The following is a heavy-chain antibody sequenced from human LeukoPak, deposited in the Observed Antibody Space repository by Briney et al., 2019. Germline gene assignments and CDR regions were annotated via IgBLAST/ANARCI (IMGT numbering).Heavy chain of an antibody. V-gene: IGHV1-24*01. CDR3: ATQGGSYSGFYYYYGMDV. CDR2: FDPEDGET. D-gene: IGHD1-26*01. CDR1: GYTLTELS. Sequence: ASVNVSCKVSGYTLTELSMRWVRQAPGKGLEWMGGFDPEDGETIYAQKFQGRVTMTEDTSTDTAYMELSSLRSEDTAVYYCATQGGSYSGFYYYYGMDVWGQGTTVTVSS. J-gene: IGHJ6*02.